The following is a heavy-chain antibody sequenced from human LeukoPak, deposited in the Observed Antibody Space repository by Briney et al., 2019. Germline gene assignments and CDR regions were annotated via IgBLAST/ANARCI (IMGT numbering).Heavy chain of an antibody. CDR1: GFTFSSYA. V-gene: IGHV3-23*01. CDR3: AKSGVFTIEGN. J-gene: IGHJ4*02. CDR2: ISGSGGTT. Sequence: GGSLRLSCAASGFTFSSYAMSWVRQAPGKGLEWVSAISGSGGTTYYADSVKGRFTISRDNSKNTLYLQMNSLRAEDTAVYYCAKSGVFTIEGNWGQGPLVTVSS. D-gene: IGHD1-26*01.